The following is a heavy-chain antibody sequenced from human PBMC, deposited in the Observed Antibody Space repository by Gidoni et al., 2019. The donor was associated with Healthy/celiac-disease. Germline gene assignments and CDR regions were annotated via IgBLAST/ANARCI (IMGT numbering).Heavy chain of an antibody. V-gene: IGHV3-23*01. J-gene: IGHJ4*02. Sequence: EVQLLESGGGLVQPGGSLRLSCAASGFTFSSYAMSWVRQAPGKGLEWVSAISGSGGSTYYADSVKGRFTISRDNSKNTLYLQMNSLRAEDTAVYYCAKGGSGFITIFGVVIIGPFDYWGQGTLVTVSS. CDR2: ISGSGGST. CDR3: AKGGSGFITIFGVVIIGPFDY. CDR1: GFTFSSYA. D-gene: IGHD3-3*01.